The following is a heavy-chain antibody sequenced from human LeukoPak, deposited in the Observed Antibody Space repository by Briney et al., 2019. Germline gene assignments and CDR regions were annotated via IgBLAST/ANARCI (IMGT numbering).Heavy chain of an antibody. CDR2: ISAYNGNT. D-gene: IGHD3-22*01. CDR1: GYTFTSYG. J-gene: IGHJ3*02. CDR3: ARGYYYDSSGYSDAFDI. Sequence: ASVKVSCKASGYTFTSYGISWVRQAPGQGLEWMGWISAYNGNTNYAQKLQGRVTMTTDTSTSTAYMELRSLRSGDTAVYYCARGYYYDSSGYSDAFDIWGQGTMVTVSS. V-gene: IGHV1-18*01.